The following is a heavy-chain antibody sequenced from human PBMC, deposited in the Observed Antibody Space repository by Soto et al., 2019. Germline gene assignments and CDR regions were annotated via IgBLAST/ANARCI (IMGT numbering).Heavy chain of an antibody. CDR2: MNPNSGNT. CDR1: GYTFTSYD. Sequence: ASVKVSCKASGYTFTSYDINWVRQATGQGHEWMGWMNPNSGNTGYAQKFQGRVTMTRNTSISTAYMELSSLRSEDTAVYYCAREGEGYCSSTSCPGPDSYYYYMDVWGKGTTVTVSS. J-gene: IGHJ6*03. V-gene: IGHV1-8*01. CDR3: AREGEGYCSSTSCPGPDSYYYYMDV. D-gene: IGHD2-2*01.